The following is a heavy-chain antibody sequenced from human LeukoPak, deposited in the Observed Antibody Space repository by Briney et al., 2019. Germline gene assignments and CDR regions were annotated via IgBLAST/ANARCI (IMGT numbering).Heavy chain of an antibody. J-gene: IGHJ5*02. Sequence: GGSLRLSCVVSGFTFSNSGMHCVRQAPGKGLEWVSGLSGSGSSVYYADSVRGRLTISRDNSRNTLYLQLDSLRADDTAVYFCVQGGNWFEPWRGKPLVTVSS. V-gene: IGHV3-23*01. CDR3: VQGGNWFEP. CDR2: LSGSGSSV. D-gene: IGHD3-16*01. CDR1: GFTFSNSG.